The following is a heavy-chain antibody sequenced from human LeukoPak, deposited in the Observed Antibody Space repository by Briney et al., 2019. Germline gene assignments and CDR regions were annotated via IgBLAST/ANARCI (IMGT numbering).Heavy chain of an antibody. D-gene: IGHD4-17*01. CDR2: ISGSGGST. CDR1: GFTFSSYA. CDR3: AKRSALDGDYGAFDI. V-gene: IGHV3-23*01. J-gene: IGHJ3*02. Sequence: GGSLRLSCAASGFTFSSYAMSWVRQAPGKGLEWVSAISGSGGSTYYADSVKGRFAISRDNSKNTLYLQMNSLRAEDTAVYYCAKRSALDGDYGAFDIWGQGTMVTVSS.